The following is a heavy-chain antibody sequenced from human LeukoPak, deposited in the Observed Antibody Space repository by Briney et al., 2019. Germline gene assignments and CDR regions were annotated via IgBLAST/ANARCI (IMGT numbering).Heavy chain of an antibody. CDR3: ARAVYYADAFDI. J-gene: IGHJ3*02. CDR2: IWYDGSNK. D-gene: IGHD3-10*01. CDR1: GFTFSSYG. Sequence: GGSLRLSCAASGFTFSSYGMHWVRQAPGKGLEWVAVIWYDGSNKYYADSVKGRFTISRDNSKNTLYLQMNSLRAEDTAVYYCARAVYYADAFDIWGQGTMVTVSS. V-gene: IGHV3-33*01.